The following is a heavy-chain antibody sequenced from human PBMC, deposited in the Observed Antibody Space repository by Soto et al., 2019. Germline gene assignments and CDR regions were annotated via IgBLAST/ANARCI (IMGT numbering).Heavy chain of an antibody. CDR1: GGTFSSYA. D-gene: IGHD3-10*01. CDR3: ARDRAVRPLWGNWFDP. Sequence: SVKVSCKASGGTFSSYAISWVRQAPGQGLGWMGGIIPIFGTANYAQKFQGRVTITADESTSTAYMELSSLRSEDTAVYYCARDRAVRPLWGNWFDPWGQGTLVTVSS. CDR2: IIPIFGTA. J-gene: IGHJ5*02. V-gene: IGHV1-69*13.